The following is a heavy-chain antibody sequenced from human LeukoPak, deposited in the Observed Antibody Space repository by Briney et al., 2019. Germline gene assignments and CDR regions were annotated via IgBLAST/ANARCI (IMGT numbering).Heavy chain of an antibody. CDR1: GASITSSGYY. J-gene: IGHJ4*02. Sequence: SETLSLTCTVSGASITSSGYYWGWIRQPPGNGLEWIGNIYNTVTYYNPSLKSRVTISADTSKDQFFLKLSSVTAADTAVYFCARLRKLGIYYVYFDYWGQGTLVTVSS. CDR2: IYNTVT. CDR3: ARLRKLGIYYVYFDY. V-gene: IGHV4-39*01. D-gene: IGHD1-26*01.